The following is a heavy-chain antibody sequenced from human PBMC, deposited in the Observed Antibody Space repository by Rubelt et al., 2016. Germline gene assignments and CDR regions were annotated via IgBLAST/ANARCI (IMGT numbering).Heavy chain of an antibody. J-gene: IGHJ4*02. D-gene: IGHD6-19*01. CDR2: INHSGRT. V-gene: IGHV4-34*01. Sequence: QVQLQQWGAGLLKPSETLSLTCAVYGGSFSGHFWSWIRQPPGKGLEWIGEINHSGRTNYNPSLKRRVTISVDTSKNQFSLKRGLGTAADTAVYFCARGPPGIAVADYWGQGTLVTVSS. CDR1: GGSFSGHF. CDR3: ARGPPGIAVADY.